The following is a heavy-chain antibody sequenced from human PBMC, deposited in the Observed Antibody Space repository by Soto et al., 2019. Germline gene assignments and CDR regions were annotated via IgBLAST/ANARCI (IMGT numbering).Heavy chain of an antibody. CDR2: ISAYNGNT. CDR3: ARSPYSSGYYYAIDY. J-gene: IGHJ4*02. V-gene: IGHV1-18*01. CDR1: GYTFTSYG. D-gene: IGHD3-22*01. Sequence: GASVKVSCKASGYTFTSYGIIWVRQAPGQGLEWMGWISAYNGNTNYAQKLQGRVTMTRDTSTSTVYMDLSSLKSEDTAVYYCARSPYSSGYYYAIDYWGQGTQVTVSS.